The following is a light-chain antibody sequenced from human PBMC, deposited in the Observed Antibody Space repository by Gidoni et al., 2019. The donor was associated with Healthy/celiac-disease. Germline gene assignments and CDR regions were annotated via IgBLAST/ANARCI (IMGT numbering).Light chain of an antibody. CDR2: GNS. J-gene: IGLJ2*01. CDR1: SSNIGAGYD. CDR3: QSYDSSLSGHVV. V-gene: IGLV1-40*01. Sequence: QSVLTQPPSVSAAPGQRVTISCTGSSSNIGAGYDVHWYQQLPGTAPKLLIYGNSNRPSEVPDRFSGSKSGTSASLAITGLQAEDEADYYCQSYDSSLSGHVVFGGGTKLTVL.